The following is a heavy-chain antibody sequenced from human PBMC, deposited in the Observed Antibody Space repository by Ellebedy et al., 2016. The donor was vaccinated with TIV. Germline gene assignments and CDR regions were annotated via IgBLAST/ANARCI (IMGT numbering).Heavy chain of an antibody. D-gene: IGHD3-16*02. CDR2: IWYDGTNK. Sequence: GESLKISCAGSGFTFRNYGMNWVRQAPGKGLEWVAVIWYDGTNKKYGDSVKGRFTISRDNSKNTLYLQMNSLRAEDTAVYYCARHSYTVLRAMDVWGRGTTVTVSS. CDR3: ARHSYTVLRAMDV. V-gene: IGHV3-33*08. CDR1: GFTFRNYG. J-gene: IGHJ6*02.